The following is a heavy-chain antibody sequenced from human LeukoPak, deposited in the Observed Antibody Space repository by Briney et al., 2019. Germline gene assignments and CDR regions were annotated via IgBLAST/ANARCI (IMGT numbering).Heavy chain of an antibody. CDR1: GFTFDDYA. CDR2: ISWNSGSI. V-gene: IGHV3-9*01. J-gene: IGHJ3*02. CDR3: AKDIDDDAGNSDAFDI. Sequence: PGRSLRLSCAASGFTFDDYAMHWVRQAPGKGLEWVSGISWNSGSIGYADSVKGRFTISRDNAKNSLYLQMNSLRAEDTALYYCAKDIDDDAGNSDAFDIWGRGTMVTVSS. D-gene: IGHD4-23*01.